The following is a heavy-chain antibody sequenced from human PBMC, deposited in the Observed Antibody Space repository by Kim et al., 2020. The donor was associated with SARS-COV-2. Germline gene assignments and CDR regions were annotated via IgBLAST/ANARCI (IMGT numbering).Heavy chain of an antibody. Sequence: SVKVSCKASGGTFSSYTISWVRQAPGQGLEWMGRIIPILGIANYAQKFQGRVTIIADKSTSTAYMELSSLRSEDTAVYYCARDGGPGEDYFDYWGQGTLVTVSS. D-gene: IGHD3-10*01. CDR3: ARDGGPGEDYFDY. CDR1: GGTFSSYT. V-gene: IGHV1-69*04. J-gene: IGHJ4*02. CDR2: IIPILGIA.